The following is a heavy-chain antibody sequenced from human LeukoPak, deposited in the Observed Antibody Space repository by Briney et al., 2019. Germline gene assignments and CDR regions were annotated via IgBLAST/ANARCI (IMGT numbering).Heavy chain of an antibody. V-gene: IGHV3-7*01. CDR3: ARGRGSTYGLFDY. Sequence: GGSLRLSCAASGFTFSTYWMSWVRQAPGKGLEWVANIKQDGSDKFYVDSVKGRFTISRDNAKNSMYLQMNSLRAEDTAVYYCARGRGSTYGLFDYWGQGTLVTVSS. J-gene: IGHJ4*02. CDR1: GFTFSTYW. CDR2: IKQDGSDK. D-gene: IGHD5-18*01.